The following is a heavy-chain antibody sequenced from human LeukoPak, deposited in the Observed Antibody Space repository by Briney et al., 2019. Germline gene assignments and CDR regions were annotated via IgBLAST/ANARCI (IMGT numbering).Heavy chain of an antibody. V-gene: IGHV3-30*03. CDR2: ISYDGRDK. Sequence: GGSLRLSCAASGFTFSSSVMHWVRQAPGKGLEWVAAISYDGRDKYFADSVKGRFTISRDNSKNTVDLQVNGLRAEDTAVYYCAREAGNYYFDFWGQGTLVTVSS. J-gene: IGHJ4*02. CDR3: AREAGNYYFDF. CDR1: GFTFSSSV. D-gene: IGHD1-7*01.